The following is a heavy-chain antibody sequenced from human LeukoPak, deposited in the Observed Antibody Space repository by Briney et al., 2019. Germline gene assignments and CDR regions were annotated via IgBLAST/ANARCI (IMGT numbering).Heavy chain of an antibody. V-gene: IGHV3-30*18. Sequence: GGSLRLSCAASGFTFSDYYMSWIRQAPGKGLEWVAVISYDGSNKYYADSVKGRFTISRDNSKNTLYLQMNSLRAEDTAVYYCAKEGYSYGPDYWGQGTLVTVSS. J-gene: IGHJ4*02. CDR1: GFTFSDYY. D-gene: IGHD5-18*01. CDR2: ISYDGSNK. CDR3: AKEGYSYGPDY.